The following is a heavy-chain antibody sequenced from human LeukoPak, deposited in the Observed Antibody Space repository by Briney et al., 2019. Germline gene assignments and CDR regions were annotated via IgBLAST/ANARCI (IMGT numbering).Heavy chain of an antibody. CDR1: GGTFSSYA. CDR2: IIPILGIA. CDR3: AAGLRGPTVTGKYYYYGMDV. D-gene: IGHD4-11*01. Sequence: SVKVSCKASGGTFSSYAISWVRQAPGQGLEWMGRIIPILGIANYAQKFQGRVTITADKSTSTAYMELSSLRSVDTAVYYCAAGLRGPTVTGKYYYYGMDVWGQGTTVTVSS. V-gene: IGHV1-69*04. J-gene: IGHJ6*02.